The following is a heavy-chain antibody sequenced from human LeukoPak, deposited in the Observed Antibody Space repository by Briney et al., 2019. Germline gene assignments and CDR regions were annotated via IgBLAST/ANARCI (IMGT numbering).Heavy chain of an antibody. V-gene: IGHV1-18*01. CDR1: GYTFTSYG. J-gene: IGHJ4*02. Sequence: GPSVKVSCKASGYTFTSYGISWVRQAPGQGLEWMGWISTYNGNTDYAQKLQGRVTMTTDTSTSTAYMELRSLRSDDTAVYYCARTCSGCSCYYIYWGQGTLVTASS. CDR2: ISTYNGNT. CDR3: ARTCSGCSCYYIY. D-gene: IGHD2-15*01.